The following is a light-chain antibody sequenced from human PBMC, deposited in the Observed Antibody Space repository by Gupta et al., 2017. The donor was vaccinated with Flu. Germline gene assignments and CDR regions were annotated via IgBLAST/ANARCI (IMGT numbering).Light chain of an antibody. J-gene: IGKJ1*01. Sequence: EIVLTQSPGTLSLSPGERATLSCRASQSVSSNYLAWYQQKPGQAPRLLIYGASTRASDIPDRFSGSGSGTDFTLTISRREPDDSAVYCCQQEGNSPKTFGQGTKVEIK. CDR1: QSVSSNY. CDR2: GAS. CDR3: QQEGNSPKT. V-gene: IGKV3-20*01.